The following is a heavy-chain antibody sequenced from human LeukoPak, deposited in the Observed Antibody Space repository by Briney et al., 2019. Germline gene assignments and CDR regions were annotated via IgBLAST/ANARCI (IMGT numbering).Heavy chain of an antibody. CDR3: AREEMSGKFDY. D-gene: IGHD1-26*01. J-gene: IGHJ4*02. Sequence: SETLSLTCAVSGDSISSSHWWSWVRQSPGKGLEWIGEIYHSGNTNYNPSLKSRAAISLDKSSNQFSLRLTSVTAADTAMHFCAREEMSGKFDYWGQGTLVTVSS. CDR2: IYHSGNT. V-gene: IGHV4-4*02. CDR1: GDSISSSHW.